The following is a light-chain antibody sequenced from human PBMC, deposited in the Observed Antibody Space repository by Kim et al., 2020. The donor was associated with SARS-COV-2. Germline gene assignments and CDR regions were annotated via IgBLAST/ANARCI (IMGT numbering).Light chain of an antibody. CDR2: DAS. CDR3: QQRSNWPLT. Sequence: LSPGERATLSCRASQNINYFLAWYQQRPGQAPRLLIYDASDRATGIPARFSGGGSGTDFTLTISSLEAEDFAVYYCQQRSNWPLTFGGGTKVDIK. CDR1: QNINYF. V-gene: IGKV3-11*01. J-gene: IGKJ4*02.